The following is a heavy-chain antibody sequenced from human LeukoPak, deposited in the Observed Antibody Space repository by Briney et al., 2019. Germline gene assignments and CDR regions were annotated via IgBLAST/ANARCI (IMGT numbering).Heavy chain of an antibody. CDR3: AREVRIAAAGTLGEYYYYYGMDV. CDR1: GGSISSYY. D-gene: IGHD6-13*01. CDR2: IYYSGST. Sequence: SETLSLTCTVSGGSISSYYWSWIRQPPGKGLEWIGYIYYSGSTNYNPSLKSRVTISVDTSKNHFSLKLSSVTAADTAVYYCAREVRIAAAGTLGEYYYYYGMDVWGQGTTVTVSS. V-gene: IGHV4-59*12. J-gene: IGHJ6*02.